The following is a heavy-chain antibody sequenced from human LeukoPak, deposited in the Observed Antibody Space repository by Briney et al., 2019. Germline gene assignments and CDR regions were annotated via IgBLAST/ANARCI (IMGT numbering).Heavy chain of an antibody. D-gene: IGHD6-13*01. J-gene: IGHJ4*02. Sequence: SVKVSCTASGGTFSSYAISWVRQAPGQGLEWMGGIIPIFGTANYAQKFQGRVTITADESTSTAYMELSSLRSEDTAVYYCASAGSSWYRRRFDYWGQGTLVTVSS. V-gene: IGHV1-69*13. CDR2: IIPIFGTA. CDR1: GGTFSSYA. CDR3: ASAGSSWYRRRFDY.